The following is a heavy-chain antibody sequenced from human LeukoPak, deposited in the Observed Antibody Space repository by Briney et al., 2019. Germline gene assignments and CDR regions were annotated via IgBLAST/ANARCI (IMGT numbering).Heavy chain of an antibody. CDR1: GGTFSSYT. V-gene: IGHV1-69*02. CDR3: ARLTPSPEDYDFWSGYRGFDY. J-gene: IGHJ4*02. Sequence: GASVKVSXKASGGTFSSYTISWVRQAPGQGLEWMGRIIPILGIANYAQKFQGRVTITADKSTSTAYMELSSLRSEDTAVYYCARLTPSPEDYDFWSGYRGFDYWGQGTLVTVSS. CDR2: IIPILGIA. D-gene: IGHD3-3*01.